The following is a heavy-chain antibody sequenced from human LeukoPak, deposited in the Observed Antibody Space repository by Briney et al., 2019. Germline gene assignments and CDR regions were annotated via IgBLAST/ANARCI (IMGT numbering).Heavy chain of an antibody. J-gene: IGHJ4*02. D-gene: IGHD2-2*01. Sequence: GGSLRLSCAASGFTFSSYSMHWVRQAPGKGLEWVAVVSSDGTNTYYAVSVKGRFTISKDKSKNTLYLQMNSLRAEDTAVYYCARDSGYCSSTGCYVHYFDYWGQGTLVTVSS. CDR1: GFTFSSYS. CDR2: VSSDGTNT. CDR3: ARDSGYCSSTGCYVHYFDY. V-gene: IGHV3-30-3*01.